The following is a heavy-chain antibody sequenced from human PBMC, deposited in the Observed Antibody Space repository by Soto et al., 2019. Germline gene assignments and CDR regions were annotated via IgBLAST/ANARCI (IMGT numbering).Heavy chain of an antibody. D-gene: IGHD3-10*01. J-gene: IGHJ4*02. CDR1: VFTFSSYR. CDR2: ISSSSSTT. V-gene: IGHV3-48*01. Sequence: LRVACAPSVFTFSSYRMIWVRQAPGMGLEWVSYISSSSSTTYYADPATGRFTISRHNAKNSLFLQMNSLRAEDTVVYYCARGGGSGSTPFDYWGQGTPVTVSS. CDR3: ARGGGSGSTPFDY.